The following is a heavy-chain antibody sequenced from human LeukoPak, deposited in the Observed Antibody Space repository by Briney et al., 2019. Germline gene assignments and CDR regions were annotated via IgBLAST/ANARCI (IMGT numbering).Heavy chain of an antibody. CDR2: ISWNSGSI. CDR1: GFTFDDYA. CDR3: ARDGSGWYSDY. D-gene: IGHD6-19*01. Sequence: GRSLRLSCAASGFTFDDYAMHWVRQAPGKGLEWVSGISWNSGSIGYADSVKGRFTISRDNAKNSLYLQMNSLRAEDTALYYCARDGSGWYSDYWGQGTLVTVSS. V-gene: IGHV3-9*01. J-gene: IGHJ4*02.